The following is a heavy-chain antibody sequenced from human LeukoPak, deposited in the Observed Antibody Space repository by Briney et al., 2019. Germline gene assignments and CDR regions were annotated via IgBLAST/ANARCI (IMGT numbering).Heavy chain of an antibody. J-gene: IGHJ6*03. V-gene: IGHV4-39*01. CDR1: GGSISSSNYY. CDR3: ARQNWNFYLVRYMDV. Sequence: SETLSLTCSVSGGSISSSNYYWGWIRQPPGNGLEWIGNIYYSGSTYYNPSLKSRVTISVDTSKNQFSLKLSSVTAADTAVYYCARQNWNFYLVRYMDVWGKGTTVTISS. CDR2: IYYSGST. D-gene: IGHD1-1*01.